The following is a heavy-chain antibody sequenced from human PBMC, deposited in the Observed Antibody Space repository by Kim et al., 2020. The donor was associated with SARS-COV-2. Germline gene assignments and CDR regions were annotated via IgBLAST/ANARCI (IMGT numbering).Heavy chain of an antibody. Sequence: GGSLRLSCAASGFAFSNYAMPWVRQAPGRGLEWVSSISGSGDNTLYADSVKGRFTISRDNSNNTLYLQTNSLRADDTAVYYCAKGRGSSTTSCYNYWGPGVRVTVSS. D-gene: IGHD2-2*02. J-gene: IGHJ4*02. V-gene: IGHV3-23*01. CDR3: AKGRGSSTTSCYNY. CDR1: GFAFSNYA. CDR2: ISGSGDNT.